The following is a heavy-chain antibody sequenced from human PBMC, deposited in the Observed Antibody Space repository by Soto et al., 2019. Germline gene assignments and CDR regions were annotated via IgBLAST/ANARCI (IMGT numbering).Heavy chain of an antibody. D-gene: IGHD3-9*01. CDR2: INHSGST. V-gene: IGHV4-34*01. Sequence: PSETLSLTCAVYGGSFSGYYWSWIRQPPGKGLEWIGEINHSGSTNYNPSLKSRVTISVDTSKNQFSLKLSSVTAADTAVYYCARGRLRYFDWLPRSDDAFDIWGQGTMVTVS. CDR3: ARGRLRYFDWLPRSDDAFDI. CDR1: GGSFSGYY. J-gene: IGHJ3*02.